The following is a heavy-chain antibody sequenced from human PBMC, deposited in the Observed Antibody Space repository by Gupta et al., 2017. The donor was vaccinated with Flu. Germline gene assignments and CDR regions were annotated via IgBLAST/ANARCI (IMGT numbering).Heavy chain of an antibody. CDR3: AREQFCNTASCYRWFDP. CDR1: GYTFTAYY. CDR2: INPHSRST. D-gene: IGHD2-2*02. Sequence: QEQLLQSGAEVREPGASVKVSCKASGYTFTAYYIPWVRQAPGQGLEWLGRINPHSRSTNYEQKFQGRVTLTMDTSISTAYMDLSRLRYDDTAVYYCAREQFCNTASCYRWFDPWGQGTLVTVSS. V-gene: IGHV1-2*06. J-gene: IGHJ5*02.